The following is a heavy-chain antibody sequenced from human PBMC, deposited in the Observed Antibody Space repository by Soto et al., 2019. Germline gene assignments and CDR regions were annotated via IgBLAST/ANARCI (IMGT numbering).Heavy chain of an antibody. CDR1: GYSFTTYG. J-gene: IGHJ6*02. V-gene: IGHV1-18*01. CDR2: ISAYNGNT. Sequence: QVKLVQSGGEVKKPGASVKVSCKTSGYSFTTYGISWVRQAPGQGLEWLGWISAYNGNTNYAQKLQDRVTMTTDTSTSRAYMELRSLRSDDTAVYYCSREGPAPYYYYGMDVWGQGSTVTISS. CDR3: SREGPAPYYYYGMDV.